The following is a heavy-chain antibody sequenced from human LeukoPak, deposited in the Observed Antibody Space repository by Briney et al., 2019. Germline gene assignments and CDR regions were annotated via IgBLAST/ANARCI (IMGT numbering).Heavy chain of an antibody. V-gene: IGHV5-51*01. D-gene: IGHD6-19*01. J-gene: IGHJ5*02. Sequence: GESLKISCKGSGYSFTNWIAWVRQMPGEGLEWMGIIYPGDSDTRYSPSFQGQVTISADKSISTAYLQWSSLKASDTAMYYCARLNDYSSGRGWFDPWGQGTLVTVSS. CDR2: IYPGDSDT. CDR1: GYSFTNW. CDR3: ARLNDYSSGRGWFDP.